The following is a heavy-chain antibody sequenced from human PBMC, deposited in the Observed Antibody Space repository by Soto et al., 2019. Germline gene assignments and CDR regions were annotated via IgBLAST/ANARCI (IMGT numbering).Heavy chain of an antibody. D-gene: IGHD6-19*01. CDR1: GFTFSSYG. J-gene: IGHJ4*02. V-gene: IGHV3-33*01. CDR3: ARGLRGSGWYKFDY. Sequence: GGSLRLSCAASGFTFSSYGMHWVRQAPGKGLEWVAVIWYDGSNKYYADSVKGLFTISRDNSKNTLYLQMNSLRAEDTAVYYCARGLRGSGWYKFDYWGQGTLVTVSS. CDR2: IWYDGSNK.